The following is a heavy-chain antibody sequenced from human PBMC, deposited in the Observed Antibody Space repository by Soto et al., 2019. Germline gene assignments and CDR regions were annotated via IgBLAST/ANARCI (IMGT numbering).Heavy chain of an antibody. Sequence: EVQLVESGGGLVKPGGSLRLSCAASGFTFSSYSMNWVRQAPGKGLEWVSSISSSSSYIYYADSVKGRFTISRDNAKNSLYLQMNSLRAEDTAVYYCARGMEWELQYFDYWGQGTLVTVSS. V-gene: IGHV3-21*01. CDR3: ARGMEWELQYFDY. D-gene: IGHD1-26*01. J-gene: IGHJ4*02. CDR2: ISSSSSYI. CDR1: GFTFSSYS.